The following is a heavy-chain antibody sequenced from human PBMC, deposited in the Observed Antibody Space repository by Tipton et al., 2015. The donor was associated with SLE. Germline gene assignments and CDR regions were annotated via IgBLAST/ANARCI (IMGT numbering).Heavy chain of an antibody. V-gene: IGHV4-34*01. CDR1: GGSFSGYY. J-gene: IGHJ4*02. D-gene: IGHD6-19*01. CDR3: ARDSLHSSGRRSVY. CDR2: INHSGGT. Sequence: TLSLTCAVYGGSFSGYYWNWIRQPPGKGLEWIGEINHSGGTYYKPSLKSRVTISVDTSKNQFSLKLSSVTAADTAVYYCARDSLHSSGRRSVYWGQGTLVTVSS.